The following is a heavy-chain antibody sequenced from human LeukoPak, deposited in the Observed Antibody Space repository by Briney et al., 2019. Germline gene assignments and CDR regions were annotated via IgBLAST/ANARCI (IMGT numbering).Heavy chain of an antibody. CDR1: GDSISNHY. Sequence: SETLSLTCTVSGDSISNHYWSWIRQPPGKGLVWIGYIYYSGTTNYNPSLKSRATISLDTSKNQFSLKLSSVTAADTAVYYCARHGAGGYHFYYYGMDVWGQGTTVTVSS. J-gene: IGHJ6*02. CDR2: IYYSGTT. CDR3: ARHGAGGYHFYYYGMDV. V-gene: IGHV4-59*08. D-gene: IGHD6-25*01.